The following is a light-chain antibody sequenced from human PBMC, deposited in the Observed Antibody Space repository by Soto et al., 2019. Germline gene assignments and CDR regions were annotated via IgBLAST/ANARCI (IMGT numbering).Light chain of an antibody. J-gene: IGLJ3*02. Sequence: QSALTQPASVSGSPGQSITISCTGTRSDIGSYNLVSWYQQHPGKAPKLMIYEVSKRPSGVSNRFSGSKSGNTASLTSSGLQAEDEADYYCCAYAGSSSPWVFGGGTKLTVL. CDR3: CAYAGSSSPWV. V-gene: IGLV2-23*02. CDR1: RSDIGSYNL. CDR2: EVS.